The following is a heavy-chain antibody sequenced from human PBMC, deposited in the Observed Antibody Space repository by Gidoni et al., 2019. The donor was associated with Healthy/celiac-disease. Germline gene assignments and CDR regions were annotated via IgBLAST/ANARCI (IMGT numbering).Heavy chain of an antibody. CDR3: ARALGEAGQWLAYYFDY. V-gene: IGHV3-21*01. CDR2: ISSSSSYI. CDR1: GFTFSSYS. D-gene: IGHD6-19*01. J-gene: IGHJ4*02. Sequence: GLVKPGGSLILSCAASGFTFSSYSMNWVRQAPGKGLEWVSSISSSSSYIYYADSVKGRFTISRDNAKNSLYLQMNSLRAEDTAVYYCARALGEAGQWLAYYFDYWGQGTLVTVSS.